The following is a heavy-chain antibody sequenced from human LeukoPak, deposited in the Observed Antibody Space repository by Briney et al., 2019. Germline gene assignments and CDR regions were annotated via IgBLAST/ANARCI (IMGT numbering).Heavy chain of an antibody. CDR3: ARLLDNDSSGNPDTFDV. V-gene: IGHV4-59*11. Sequence: PLETLSLTCTVSGGSMSSHYWSWIRQPPGKGLEWIGYIYYSGRTKYNPSLQSRVSISVDTSENNFSLRLTSVTAADTAVYYCARLLDNDSSGNPDTFDVWGQGTVVTVSS. J-gene: IGHJ3*01. CDR1: GGSMSSHY. D-gene: IGHD3-22*01. CDR2: IYYSGRT.